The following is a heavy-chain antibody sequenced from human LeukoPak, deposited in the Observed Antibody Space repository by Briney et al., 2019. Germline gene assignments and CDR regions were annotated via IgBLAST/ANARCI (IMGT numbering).Heavy chain of an antibody. CDR1: GDSLTIGGNF. CDR2: IDDSGKT. Sequence: SETLSLTCTVSGDSLTIGGNFWTWIRQPPGEGLEWIGSIDDSGKTYNSPSLKSRITMSVDTFDNQFSLRLTSVTGADTAVYYCARGVLVSAIGPDYCLYPSYYMNVWGTGTTVTVSS. CDR3: ARGVLVSAIGPDYCLYPSYYMNV. V-gene: IGHV4-31*03. D-gene: IGHD5/OR15-5a*01. J-gene: IGHJ6*03.